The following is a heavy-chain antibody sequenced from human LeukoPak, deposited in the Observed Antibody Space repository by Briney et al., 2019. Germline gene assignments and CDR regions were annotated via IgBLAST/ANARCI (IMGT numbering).Heavy chain of an antibody. J-gene: IGHJ4*02. D-gene: IGHD2-2*03. CDR3: ARDGYLAPVIAFLDY. Sequence: PGGSLRLSCAASGFTFSSYWMHWVRQSPGKGLEWVGQLKGDGSRASYADSVRGRFTISRDNAKNTVYLQLNSLRAEDTAVYYCARDGYLAPVIAFLDYWGQGTPVTVSS. CDR1: GFTFSSYW. CDR2: LKGDGSRA. V-gene: IGHV3-74*01.